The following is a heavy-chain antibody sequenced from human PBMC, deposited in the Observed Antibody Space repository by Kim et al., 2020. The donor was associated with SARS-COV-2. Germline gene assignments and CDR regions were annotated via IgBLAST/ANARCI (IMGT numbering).Heavy chain of an antibody. V-gene: IGHV4-61*01. D-gene: IGHD3-10*01. CDR1: GGSVSSGSYY. Sequence: SETLSLTCTVSGGSVSSGSYYWSWIRQPPGKGLEWIGYIYYSGSTNYNPSLKSRVTISVDTSKNQFSLKLSSVTAADTAVYYCARDSALGSGRKSGMEVWGQGTTVTVSS. CDR3: ARDSALGSGRKSGMEV. CDR2: IYYSGST. J-gene: IGHJ6*02.